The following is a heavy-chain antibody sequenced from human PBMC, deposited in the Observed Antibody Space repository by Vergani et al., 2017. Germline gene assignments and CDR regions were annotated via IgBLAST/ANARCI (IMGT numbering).Heavy chain of an antibody. V-gene: IGHV3-23*01. D-gene: IGHD3-3*01. CDR1: GFTFSSYA. CDR3: AKGRAYYDFWSGYYYFDY. CDR2: ISGSGGST. J-gene: IGHJ4*02. Sequence: EVQLLESGGGLVQPGGSLRLSCAASGFTFSSYAMSWVRQAPGKGLECVSAISGSGGSTYYADSVKGRFTISRDNSKNTLYLQMNSLRAEDTAVYYCAKGRAYYDFWSGYYYFDYWGQGTLVTVSS.